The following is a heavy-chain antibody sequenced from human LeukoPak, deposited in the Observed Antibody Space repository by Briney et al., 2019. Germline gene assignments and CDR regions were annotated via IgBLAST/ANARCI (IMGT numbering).Heavy chain of an antibody. CDR2: INAGNGNT. CDR1: GYTFTSYA. CDR3: ARGGSFYGSGRDYYYYMDV. Sequence: ASVKVSCKASGYTFTSYAMHWVRQAPGQRLEWMGWINAGNGNTKYSQEFQGRVTITRDTSASTAYMELSSLRSEDMAVYYCARGGSFYGSGRDYYYYMDVWGKGTTVTVSS. J-gene: IGHJ6*03. V-gene: IGHV1-3*03. D-gene: IGHD3-10*01.